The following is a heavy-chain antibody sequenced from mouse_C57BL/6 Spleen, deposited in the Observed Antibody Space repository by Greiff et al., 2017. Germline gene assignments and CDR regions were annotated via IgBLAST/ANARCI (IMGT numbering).Heavy chain of an antibody. V-gene: IGHV1-64*01. D-gene: IGHD1-2*01. CDR1: GYTFTSYW. J-gene: IGHJ2*01. CDR3: ARSITYYFDY. CDR2: IHPNSGST. Sequence: QVQLKQPGAELVKPGASVKLSCKASGYTFTSYWMHWVKQRPGQGLEWIGMIHPNSGSTNYNEKFKSKATLTVDKSSSTAYMQLSSRTSEDSAVYYCARSITYYFDYWGQGTTLTVSS.